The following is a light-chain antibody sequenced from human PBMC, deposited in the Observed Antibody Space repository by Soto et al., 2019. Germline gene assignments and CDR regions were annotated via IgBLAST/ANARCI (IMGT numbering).Light chain of an antibody. J-gene: IGKJ1*01. CDR1: QSVSSSY. V-gene: IGKV3-20*01. CDR3: QQYGSSRT. CDR2: GAS. Sequence: EIVLTQSPGTLSLSPGERATLSCRASQSVSSSYLAWYQQKPGQAPRLLIYGASSRAPGIPDRFSGSGPGTDFTLTISRLEPEDFAVYYCQQYGSSRTFGQGTKV.